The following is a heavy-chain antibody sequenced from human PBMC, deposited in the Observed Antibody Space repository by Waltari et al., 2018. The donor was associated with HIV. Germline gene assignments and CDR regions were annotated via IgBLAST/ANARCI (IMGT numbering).Heavy chain of an antibody. CDR3: AKGGTSGYTFGFGR. CDR1: GFTFSSYW. CDR2: NNSDGSIT. V-gene: IGHV3-74*01. Sequence: EVQLVESGGGLVQPGGSLRLSCAASGFTFSSYWMHWVRQAPGKGLVWFSRNNSDGSITSHADSVKGRFTISRDNARNTLYLQMNSLGAEDTAMYYCAKGGTSGYTFGFGRWGQGTLVTVSS. D-gene: IGHD5-18*01. J-gene: IGHJ1*01.